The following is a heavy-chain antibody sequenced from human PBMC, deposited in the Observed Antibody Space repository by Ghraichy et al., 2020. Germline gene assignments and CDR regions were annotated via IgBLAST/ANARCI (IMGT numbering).Heavy chain of an antibody. CDR3: ARGVIAAAGGVTMN. Sequence: SETLSLTCTVSGYSISSGYYWGWIRQPPGKGLEWIGSIYHSGSTYYNPSLKSRVTISVDTSKNQFSLKLSSVTAADTAVYYCARGVIAAAGGVTMNWGQGTLVTVSS. CDR2: IYHSGST. J-gene: IGHJ4*02. V-gene: IGHV4-38-2*02. D-gene: IGHD6-13*01. CDR1: GYSISSGYY.